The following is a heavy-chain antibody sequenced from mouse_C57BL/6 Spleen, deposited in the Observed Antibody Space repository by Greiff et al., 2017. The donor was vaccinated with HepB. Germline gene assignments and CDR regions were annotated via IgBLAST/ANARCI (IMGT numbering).Heavy chain of an antibody. CDR1: GFNIKDYY. CDR3: APLYYYGSSYARFDY. CDR2: IDPEDGET. V-gene: IGHV14-2*01. Sequence: EVKVEESGAELVKPGASVKLSCTASGFNIKDYYMHWVKQRTEQGLEWIGRIDPEDGETKYAPKFQGKATITADTSSNTAYLQLSSLTSEDTAVYYCAPLYYYGSSYARFDYWGQGTTLTVSS. D-gene: IGHD1-1*01. J-gene: IGHJ2*01.